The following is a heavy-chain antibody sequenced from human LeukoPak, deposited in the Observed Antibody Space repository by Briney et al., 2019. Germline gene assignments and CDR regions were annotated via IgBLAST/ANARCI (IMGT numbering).Heavy chain of an antibody. CDR2: INPSSGST. D-gene: IGHD6-13*01. V-gene: IGHV1-46*01. CDR1: GYSFSSYY. CDR3: ARDGRPRAAAALSSDH. Sequence: ASVKVFCKASGYSFSSYYMQWVRQAPGQGLEWMGIINPSSGSTSYAQRFQGRVTMTRDTSTSTVYMDLTRLRSEDTAIYYCARDGRPRAAAALSSDHWGQGTLVTVSS. J-gene: IGHJ4*02.